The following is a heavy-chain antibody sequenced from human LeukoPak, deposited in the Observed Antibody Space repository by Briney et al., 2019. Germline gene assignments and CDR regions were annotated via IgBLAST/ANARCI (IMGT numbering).Heavy chain of an antibody. CDR1: GGSISSYY. Sequence: EASETLSLTCTVSGGSISSYYWSWIRQPPGKGLEWIGYIYYSGSTDYNPSLKSRVTISVDTSKNQFSLKLSSVTAADTAVYYCARVSLSPTTLPEDTAMVKSHMDVWGKGTTVTVSS. J-gene: IGHJ6*03. V-gene: IGHV4-59*01. CDR2: IYYSGST. CDR3: ARVSLSPTTLPEDTAMVKSHMDV. D-gene: IGHD5-18*01.